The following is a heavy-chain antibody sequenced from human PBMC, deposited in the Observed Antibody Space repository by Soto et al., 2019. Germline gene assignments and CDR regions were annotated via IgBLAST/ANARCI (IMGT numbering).Heavy chain of an antibody. CDR1: GFTVSSNY. CDR3: ARFYYDSSGYLPSPYYYYYGMDV. D-gene: IGHD3-22*01. Sequence: GGSLRLSCAASGFTVSSNYMSWVRQAPGKGLEWVSVIYSGGSTYYADSVKGRFTISRDNSKNTLYLQMNSLRAEDTAVYYCARFYYDSSGYLPSPYYYYYGMDVWGQG. CDR2: IYSGGST. V-gene: IGHV3-66*01. J-gene: IGHJ6*02.